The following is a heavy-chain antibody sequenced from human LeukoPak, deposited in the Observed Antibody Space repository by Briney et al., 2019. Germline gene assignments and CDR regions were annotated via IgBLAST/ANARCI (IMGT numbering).Heavy chain of an antibody. CDR3: ARDVWRRDNYGDYVGYLDY. J-gene: IGHJ4*02. CDR1: GFTVNSYW. CDR2: IYSGGST. D-gene: IGHD4-17*01. V-gene: IGHV3-53*01. Sequence: GGSLRLSCAVSGFTVNSYWMSWVRQAPGKGLEWVSVIYSGGSTYYADSVKGRFTISRDNSKNTLYLQMNSLRAEDTAVYYCARDVWRRDNYGDYVGYLDYGAREPWSPSPQ.